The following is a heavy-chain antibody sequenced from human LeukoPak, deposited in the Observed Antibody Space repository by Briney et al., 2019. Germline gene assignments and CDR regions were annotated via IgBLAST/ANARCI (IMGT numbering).Heavy chain of an antibody. CDR2: IYSGGST. J-gene: IGHJ4*02. D-gene: IGHD1-26*01. CDR1: GFTVSSNY. Sequence: PGGSLRLSCAASGFTVSSNYMSWVRQAQGQGLEWVSVIYSGGSTYYADSVKGRFTISRDNSKNTLYLQMNSLRAEDTAVYYCARGVGATTEYFDYWGQGTLVTVSS. V-gene: IGHV3-53*01. CDR3: ARGVGATTEYFDY.